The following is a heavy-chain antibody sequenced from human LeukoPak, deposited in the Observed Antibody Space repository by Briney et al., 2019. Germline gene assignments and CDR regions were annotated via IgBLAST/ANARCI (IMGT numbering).Heavy chain of an antibody. CDR2: INAGNGNT. CDR3: ARPSGYCSSTSCYYYYYGMDV. D-gene: IGHD2-2*03. J-gene: IGHJ6*02. V-gene: IGHV1-3*01. Sequence: ASVKVSCKASGYTFTSYGISWVRQAPGQGLEWMGWINAGNGNTKYSQKFQGRVTITRDTSASTAYMELSSLRSEDTAVYYCARPSGYCSSTSCYYYYYGMDVWGQGTTVTVSS. CDR1: GYTFTSYG.